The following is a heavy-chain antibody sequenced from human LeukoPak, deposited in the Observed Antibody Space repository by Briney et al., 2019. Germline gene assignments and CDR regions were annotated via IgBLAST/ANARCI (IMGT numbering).Heavy chain of an antibody. CDR2: VGGDDAT. J-gene: IGHJ4*02. Sequence: PGGSLRLSCAASGFIFSDYAMNWVRQAPGKGLEWVSVVGGDDATYYKDSVRGRFTISRDNSKNTLSLQMNSLRLEDTAVYYCAKGGKWDVTPFDYWGQGTLVTVSS. D-gene: IGHD1-26*01. CDR3: AKGGKWDVTPFDY. V-gene: IGHV3-23*01. CDR1: GFIFSDYA.